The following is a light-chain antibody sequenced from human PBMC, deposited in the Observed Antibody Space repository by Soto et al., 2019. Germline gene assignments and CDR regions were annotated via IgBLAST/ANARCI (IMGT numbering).Light chain of an antibody. CDR1: SSDIGGYKF. CDR2: EVT. J-gene: IGLJ2*01. V-gene: IGLV2-14*01. CDR3: SSYSDTTTRMV. Sequence: QSALTQPASVSGSPGQSLTIPCNGSSSDIGGYKFVSWYQQHPGRAPKVIIFEVTNRPSGISNRFSGSKSGDTASLTISGLQSEDEADYYCSSYSDTTTRMVFGGGTKLTVL.